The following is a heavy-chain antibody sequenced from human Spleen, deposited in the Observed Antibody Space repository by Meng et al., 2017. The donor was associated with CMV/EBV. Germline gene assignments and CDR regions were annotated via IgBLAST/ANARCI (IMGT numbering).Heavy chain of an antibody. J-gene: IGHJ3*02. CDR1: GYTLTDYY. Sequence: ASVKVSCKASGYTLTDYYMQWVRQAPGQGLEWMGWINSNSGGTNSAQKFKGRVTMTSDTSISTIYMELRRLRFDDTGVYYCARGGSSSWYDAFDMWGQGTKVTVSS. CDR3: ARGGSSSWYDAFDM. V-gene: IGHV1-2*02. CDR2: INSNSGGT. D-gene: IGHD6-13*01.